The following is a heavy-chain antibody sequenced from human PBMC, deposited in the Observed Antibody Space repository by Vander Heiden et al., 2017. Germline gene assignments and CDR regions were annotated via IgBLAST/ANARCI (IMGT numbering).Heavy chain of an antibody. D-gene: IGHD6-19*01. J-gene: IGHJ3*02. CDR2: IRNKPKSYTT. CDR3: VRKYNSGWYAFDI. CDR1: GFTFSDHY. Sequence: EVQLVESGGGLVQPGGSLRLSCAASGFTFSDHYMDWVRQAPGKGLEWVGRIRNKPKSYTTEYAASVKGRFIISRDDSKNSLYLHMNSLKTEDTAVYYCVRKYNSGWYAFDIWGQGTMVTVSS. V-gene: IGHV3-72*01.